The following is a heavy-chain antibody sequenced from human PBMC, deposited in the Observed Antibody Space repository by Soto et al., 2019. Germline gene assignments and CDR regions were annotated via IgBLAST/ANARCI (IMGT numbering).Heavy chain of an antibody. V-gene: IGHV4-31*11. CDR1: GGSFSGYY. CDR2: IYYSGST. D-gene: IGHD5-12*01. Sequence: SETLSLTCAVYGGSFSGYYWSWIRQHPGKGLEWIGYIYYSGSTYYNPSLKSRVTISVDTSKNQFSLKLSSVTAADTAKYFCAREGNLGRWLQPLDFWGQGTLVTVS. J-gene: IGHJ4*02. CDR3: AREGNLGRWLQPLDF.